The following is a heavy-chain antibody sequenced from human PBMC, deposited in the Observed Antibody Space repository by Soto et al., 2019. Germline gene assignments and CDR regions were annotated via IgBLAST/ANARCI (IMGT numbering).Heavy chain of an antibody. Sequence: EAQLLESGGGLVQPGGSLRLACAASGFTFSTYAMSWVRQAPGKGLEWVSAISGSGGSTYQADSVKGRFTIPRDSSKNTLYQKMNSLRAEDTAVYYCAKGVATTVRNGHGYFDLWGRGTLVTVSS. CDR2: ISGSGGST. J-gene: IGHJ2*01. V-gene: IGHV3-23*01. CDR1: GFTFSTYA. CDR3: AKGVATTVRNGHGYFDL. D-gene: IGHD4-17*01.